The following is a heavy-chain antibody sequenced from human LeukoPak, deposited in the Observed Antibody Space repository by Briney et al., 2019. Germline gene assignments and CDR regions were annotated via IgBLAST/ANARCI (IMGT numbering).Heavy chain of an antibody. CDR1: GGSLSSRNSF. J-gene: IGHJ2*01. V-gene: IGHV4-39*02. D-gene: IGHD5-18*01. Sequence: SETLSLTCTVSGGSLSSRNSFWGWIRQSPGKGLEWIGTIYHAGSKYYNPSLESRFAINVNTSNNHFYLQLTSVTAEDTAVYYCTRRESHSYAENCYFVLWGRGALVTVSS. CDR3: TRRESHSYAENCYFVL. CDR2: IYHAGSK.